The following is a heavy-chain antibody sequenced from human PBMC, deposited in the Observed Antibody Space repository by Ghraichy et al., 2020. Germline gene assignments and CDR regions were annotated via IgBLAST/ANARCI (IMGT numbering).Heavy chain of an antibody. V-gene: IGHV4-34*01. J-gene: IGHJ4*02. CDR3: ARGYSSSWYVDYFDY. D-gene: IGHD6-13*01. CDR1: GGSFSGYY. CDR2: INHSGST. Sequence: SETLSLTCAVYGGSFSGYYWSWIRQPPGKGLEWIGEINHSGSTNYNPSLKSRVTISVDTSKNQFSLKLSSVTAADTAVYYCARGYSSSWYVDYFDYWGQGTLVTVSS.